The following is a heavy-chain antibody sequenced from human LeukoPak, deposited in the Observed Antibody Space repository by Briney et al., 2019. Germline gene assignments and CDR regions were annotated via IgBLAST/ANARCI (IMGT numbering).Heavy chain of an antibody. V-gene: IGHV3-30*18. J-gene: IGHJ4*02. D-gene: IGHD1-26*01. CDR3: AKSGSGSSDDY. CDR1: GFTFSSYG. CDR2: ISYDGSNK. Sequence: PGGSLRLSCAASGFTFSSYGMHWVRQAPGKGLEWVAVISYDGSNKYNADSVKGRFTISRDNSKNTLYLQMNSLRAEDTAVYYCAKSGSGSSDDYWGQGTLVTVSS.